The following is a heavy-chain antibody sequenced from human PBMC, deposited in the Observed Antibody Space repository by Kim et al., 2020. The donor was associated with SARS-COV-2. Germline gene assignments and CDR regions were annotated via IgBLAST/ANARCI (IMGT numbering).Heavy chain of an antibody. V-gene: IGHV4-34*09. D-gene: IGHD2-15*01. Sequence: NYNPSLKSRVTISVDTAKNQFSLKLSSVTAADTAVYDCARVVVGATGWFDPWGQGTLVTVSS. CDR3: ARVVVGATGWFDP. J-gene: IGHJ5*02.